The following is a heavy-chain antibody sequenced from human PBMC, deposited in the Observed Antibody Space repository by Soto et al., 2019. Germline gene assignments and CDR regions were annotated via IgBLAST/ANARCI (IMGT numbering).Heavy chain of an antibody. J-gene: IGHJ4*02. CDR2: INAGGGDT. Sequence: ASVKVSCKTSGYTFTTYAMHWVRQAPGQRLEWMGWINAGGGDTKYSQRFQGRDTISRDTTASTVYMELSSLTPEDTAVYYCARWGVVLGVTTSVPHDFWGQGTLVTVSS. V-gene: IGHV1-3*01. D-gene: IGHD3-10*01. CDR1: GYTFTTYA. CDR3: ARWGVVLGVTTSVPHDF.